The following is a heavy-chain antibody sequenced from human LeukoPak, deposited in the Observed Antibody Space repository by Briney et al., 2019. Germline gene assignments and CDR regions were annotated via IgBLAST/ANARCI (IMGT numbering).Heavy chain of an antibody. CDR2: IIPIFGTA. CDR3: ARVRPAAVDP. CDR1: GGTFSSYA. D-gene: IGHD2-2*01. J-gene: IGHJ5*02. Sequence: ASVKVSCKASGGTFSSYAISWVRQAPGQGLEWMGGIIPIFGTANYAQKFQGRVTITADESTSTAYMELSSLRSEDTAVYYCARVRPAAVDPWGQGTLVTVSS. V-gene: IGHV1-69*13.